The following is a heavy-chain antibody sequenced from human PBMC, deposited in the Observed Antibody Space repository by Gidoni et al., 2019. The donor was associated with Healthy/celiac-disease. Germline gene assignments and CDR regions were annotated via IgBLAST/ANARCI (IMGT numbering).Heavy chain of an antibody. Sequence: QVQLVESGGGLVKPGGSLRLSCAASGFTFSDYYMSWIRQAPGKGLEWVSYISSSSSYTNYADSVKGRFTISRDNAKNSLYLQMNSLRAEDTAVYYCAREPHYYDSSGYSGGYFDYWGQGTLVTVSS. CDR3: AREPHYYDSSGYSGGYFDY. J-gene: IGHJ4*02. CDR2: ISSSSSYT. D-gene: IGHD3-22*01. V-gene: IGHV3-11*06. CDR1: GFTFSDYY.